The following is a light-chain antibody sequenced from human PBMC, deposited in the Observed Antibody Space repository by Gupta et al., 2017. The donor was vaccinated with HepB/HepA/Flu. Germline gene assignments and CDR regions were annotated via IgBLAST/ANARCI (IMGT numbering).Light chain of an antibody. CDR2: EVS. V-gene: IGLV2-18*02. Sequence: QSALTHPPSVSGSPGQSVTISCTGTSSDVGSYNRVSWYQQSPGTAPKLMIYEVSNRPSGVPDRFSGSNSGNTASLTISGLQAEDEADYYCSSYTSSSNVVFGGGTKPTVL. J-gene: IGLJ2*01. CDR1: SSDVGSYNR. CDR3: SSYTSSSNVV.